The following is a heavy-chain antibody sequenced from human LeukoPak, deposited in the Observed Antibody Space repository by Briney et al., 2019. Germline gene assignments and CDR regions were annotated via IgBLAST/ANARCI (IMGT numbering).Heavy chain of an antibody. V-gene: IGHV6-1*01. D-gene: IGHD2-2*01. J-gene: IGHJ5*02. CDR1: GDSFSSNSVT. CDR3: ARRLTQYDCFDP. Sequence: SQTLSLTCAISGDSFSSNSVTWNWIRQSPSRGLEWLGRTYYRSTWYNDYAVSVRGRITVNPDTSKNQFSLHLNSVTPEDTAVYYCARRLTQYDCFDPWGQGVLVTVSS. CDR2: TYYRSTWYN.